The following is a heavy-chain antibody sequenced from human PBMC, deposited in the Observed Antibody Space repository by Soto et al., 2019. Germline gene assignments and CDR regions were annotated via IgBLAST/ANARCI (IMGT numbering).Heavy chain of an antibody. Sequence: QVQLVQSGAEVKKPGSSVKVSCKASGGTFSSYAISWVRQAPGQGLEWMGGIIPIFGTANYAQKFQGRVTITADESTSTAYMELSSLRSEDTAVYYCERGEYSSSSYYYYGMDVWGQGTTVTVSS. J-gene: IGHJ6*02. D-gene: IGHD6-6*01. CDR1: GGTFSSYA. CDR3: ERGEYSSSSYYYYGMDV. V-gene: IGHV1-69*01. CDR2: IIPIFGTA.